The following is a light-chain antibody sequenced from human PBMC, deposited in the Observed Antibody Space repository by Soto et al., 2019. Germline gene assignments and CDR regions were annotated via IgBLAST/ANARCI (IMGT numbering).Light chain of an antibody. CDR1: QSVSTN. J-gene: IGKJ4*01. Sequence: IVMTQSPATLSVSPGERATLSCRASQSVSTNLAWYQQKPGQPPRLLIYGASTRATGIPARFSGSGSGTEFTLTINSLQSEDSAVYCCQQYDNWPLTFGGGTRVEIK. CDR2: GAS. V-gene: IGKV3-15*01. CDR3: QQYDNWPLT.